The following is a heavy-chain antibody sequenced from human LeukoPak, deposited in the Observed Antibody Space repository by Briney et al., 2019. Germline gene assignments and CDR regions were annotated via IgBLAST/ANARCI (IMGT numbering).Heavy chain of an antibody. CDR3: ARGLTMIVVDDLDY. V-gene: IGHV3-11*01. J-gene: IGHJ4*02. CDR1: GFTFSDYY. CDR2: ISSSGSTI. Sequence: GGSLRLSCAASGFTFSDYYMSWIRQAPGKGLEWVSYISSSGSTIYYADSVKSRFTISRDNAKNSLYLQMNSLRAEDTAVYYCARGLTMIVVDDLDYWGQGTLVTVSS. D-gene: IGHD3-22*01.